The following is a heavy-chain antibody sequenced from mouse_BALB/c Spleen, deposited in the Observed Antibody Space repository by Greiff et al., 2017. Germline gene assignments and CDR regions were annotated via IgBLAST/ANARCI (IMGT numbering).Heavy chain of an antibody. Sequence: EVQLQQSGPGLVKPSQSLSLTCSVTGYSITSGYYWNWIRQFPGNKLEWMGYISYDGSNNYNPSLKNRISITRDTSKNQFFLKLNSVTTEDTATYYCARVYYGYLYAMDYWGQGTSVTVSS. CDR1: GYSITSGYY. J-gene: IGHJ4*01. V-gene: IGHV3-6*02. D-gene: IGHD1-2*01. CDR2: ISYDGSN. CDR3: ARVYYGYLYAMDY.